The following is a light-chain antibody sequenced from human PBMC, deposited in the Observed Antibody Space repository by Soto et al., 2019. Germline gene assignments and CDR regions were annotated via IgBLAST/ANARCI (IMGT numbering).Light chain of an antibody. V-gene: IGKV1-5*03. CDR1: QNINEY. CDR2: MAS. CDR3: QHHDSYSPSWP. J-gene: IGKJ1*01. Sequence: DIQMTQPPSTLSASVGDRVTITCRASQNINEYLAWYQQKPGKAPKLLIYMASSLESEVPSRFSGSGSGTEFTLTISSLQPDDSATYYCQHHDSYSPSWPFGQGTKVDIK.